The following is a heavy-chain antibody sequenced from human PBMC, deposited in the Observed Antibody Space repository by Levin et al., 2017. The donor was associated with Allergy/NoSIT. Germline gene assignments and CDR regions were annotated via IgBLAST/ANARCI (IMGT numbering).Heavy chain of an antibody. V-gene: IGHV3-30*04. J-gene: IGHJ6*02. CDR3: ARLPSSSSPPHYYYYGMDG. CDR1: GFTFSSYA. Sequence: GGSLRLSCAASGFTFSSYAMHWVRQAPGKGLEWVAVISYDGSNKYYADSVKGRFTISRDNSKNTLYLQMNSLRAEDTAVYYCARLPSSSSPPHYYYYGMDGWGQGTTVTVSS. D-gene: IGHD6-13*01. CDR2: ISYDGSNK.